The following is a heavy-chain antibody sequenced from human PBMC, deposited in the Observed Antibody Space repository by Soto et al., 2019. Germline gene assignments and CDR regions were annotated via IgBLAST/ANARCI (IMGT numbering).Heavy chain of an antibody. CDR1: GFTFSSYG. CDR3: ASSLINDYGDYSHPAGRVVSPSDY. J-gene: IGHJ4*02. CDR2: IWYDGSNK. Sequence: GSLRLSFAASGFTFSSYGMHWVRQAPGKGLEWVAVIWYDGSNKYYADSVKGRFTISRDNSKNTLYLQMNSLRAEDTAVYYCASSLINDYGDYSHPAGRVVSPSDYWGQGTLVTVSS. V-gene: IGHV3-33*01. D-gene: IGHD4-17*01.